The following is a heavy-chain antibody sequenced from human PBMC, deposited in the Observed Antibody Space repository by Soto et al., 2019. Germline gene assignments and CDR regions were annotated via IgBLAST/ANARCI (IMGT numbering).Heavy chain of an antibody. Sequence: EVQLVESGGGLVQPGGSLRLSCAASGFTCTNNWIHWVRQAPGKGLVWVSRVNTFGSITTYADSVRGRFTISRDNDKNTVYLQMNSLRVEDTAVYYSLRGAPSAYYVDFWGQGTLVTVSS. V-gene: IGHV3-74*01. CDR1: GFTCTNNW. CDR3: LRGAPSAYYVDF. J-gene: IGHJ4*02. D-gene: IGHD3-10*01. CDR2: VNTFGSIT.